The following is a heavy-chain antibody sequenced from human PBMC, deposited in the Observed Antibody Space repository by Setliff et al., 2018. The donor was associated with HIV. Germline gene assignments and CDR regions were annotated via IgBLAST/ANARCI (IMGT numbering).Heavy chain of an antibody. D-gene: IGHD4-17*01. V-gene: IGHV4-34*01. J-gene: IGHJ4*02. CDR3: ARVSTAVTAAPLDY. CDR1: AGSFSGYY. Sequence: SETLTLTCAVYAGSFSGYYWSWIRQPSGKGLEWIGEINHSGSTNYNPSLKSRVTISVDTSKNQFSLKLSSVTAADTAVYYCARVSTAVTAAPLDYWSQGTLVTVSS. CDR2: INHSGST.